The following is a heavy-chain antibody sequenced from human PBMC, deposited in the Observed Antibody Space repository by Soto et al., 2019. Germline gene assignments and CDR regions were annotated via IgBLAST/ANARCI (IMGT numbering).Heavy chain of an antibody. Sequence: EVQLVESGGGLVQPGGSLRLSCAASGITFSGDWMHWDRQAAAKGLVWVSRINMGGSSTNYADSVKGRFTISRDNAKNTLYLQMISLRVDGTAVYYCVRGPRGLYQHDDWGAGALVTVSS. J-gene: IGHJ4*02. CDR1: GITFSGDW. V-gene: IGHV3-74*01. CDR2: INMGGSST. CDR3: VRGPRGLYQHDD. D-gene: IGHD2-2*01.